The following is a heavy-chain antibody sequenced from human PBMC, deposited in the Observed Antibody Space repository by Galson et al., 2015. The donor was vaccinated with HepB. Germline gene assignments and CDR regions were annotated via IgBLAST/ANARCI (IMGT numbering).Heavy chain of an antibody. CDR1: GYTLTELS. CDR2: FDPEDGET. D-gene: IGHD2-15*01. V-gene: IGHV1-24*01. J-gene: IGHJ6*02. Sequence: SVKVSCKVSGYTLTELSMHWVRQAPGKGLEWMGGFDPEDGETIYAQKFQGRVTMTEDTSTDTAYMELSSLRSEDTAVYYCATRNRYCSGGSCSQDYYYYGMDVWGQGTTVTVSS. CDR3: ATRNRYCSGGSCSQDYYYYGMDV.